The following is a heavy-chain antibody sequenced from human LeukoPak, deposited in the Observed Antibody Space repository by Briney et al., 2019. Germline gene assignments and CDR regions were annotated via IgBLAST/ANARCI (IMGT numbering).Heavy chain of an antibody. D-gene: IGHD2-15*01. Sequence: GGSLRLSCAASGFTFSSYAMSWVRQAPGKGLEWVSAISGTGGRTYYADSVKGRFTISRDNSKNTLYVQMNSLRAEDTAVYYCAKAPVVSDAFDIWGQGTMVTVSS. V-gene: IGHV3-23*01. J-gene: IGHJ3*02. CDR3: AKAPVVSDAFDI. CDR1: GFTFSSYA. CDR2: ISGTGGRT.